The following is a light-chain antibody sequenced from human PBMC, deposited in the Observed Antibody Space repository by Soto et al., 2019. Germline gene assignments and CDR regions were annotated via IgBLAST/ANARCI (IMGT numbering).Light chain of an antibody. J-gene: IGKJ1*01. V-gene: IGKV4-1*01. CDR1: QTVLYSSNNENH. Sequence: DIVMTQSPDSLSVSLGERATINCKSSQTVLYSSNNENHLAWYQQRPGQPPKLLFSWASTRESGVPDRFSASGSGTDFTLSIGSLQAEDVAVYYCQQYYSTPRTFGQGTKVEIK. CDR2: WAS. CDR3: QQYYSTPRT.